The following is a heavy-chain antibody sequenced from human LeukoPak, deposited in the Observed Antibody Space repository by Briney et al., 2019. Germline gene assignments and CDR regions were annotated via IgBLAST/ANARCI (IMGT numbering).Heavy chain of an antibody. J-gene: IGHJ6*02. D-gene: IGHD6-6*01. CDR2: IIPIFGTA. Sequence: SVNVSCKASGGTFSSYTISWVRQAPGQGLEWMGGIIPIFGTANYAQKSQGRVTITADESTSTAYMELSSLRSEDTAVYYCARGRYSSSINSMDIWGQGTTVTVSS. CDR3: ARGRYSSSINSMDI. CDR1: GGTFSSYT. V-gene: IGHV1-69*13.